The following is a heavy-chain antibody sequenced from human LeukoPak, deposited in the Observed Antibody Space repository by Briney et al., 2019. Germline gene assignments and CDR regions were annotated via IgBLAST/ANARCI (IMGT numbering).Heavy chain of an antibody. CDR2: ISSSSSYI. CDR1: GFTFSSYS. D-gene: IGHD2-2*01. CDR3: ARVGRIVVVPAASSNCYGMDV. V-gene: IGHV3-21*01. Sequence: GGSLRLSCAASGFTFSSYSMNWVRQAPGKGLEWVSSISSSSSYIYYADSVKGRFTISRDNAKNSLYLQMNSLRAEDTAVYYCARVGRIVVVPAASSNCYGMDVWGQGTTVTVSS. J-gene: IGHJ6*02.